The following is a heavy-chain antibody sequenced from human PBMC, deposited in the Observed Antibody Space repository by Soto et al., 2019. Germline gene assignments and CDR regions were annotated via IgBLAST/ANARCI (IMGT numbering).Heavy chain of an antibody. CDR2: MNPNSGNT. V-gene: IGHV1-8*01. J-gene: IGHJ6*02. CDR3: ARGRRSHYYDSSGYMPYYYYYGMDV. Sequence: ASVKVSCKASGYTFTSYDINWVRQATGQGLEWMGWMNPNSGNTGYAQKFQGRVTMTRNTSISTAYMELSSLRSEDTAVYYCARGRRSHYYDSSGYMPYYYYYGMDVWGQGTTVTVSS. D-gene: IGHD3-22*01. CDR1: GYTFTSYD.